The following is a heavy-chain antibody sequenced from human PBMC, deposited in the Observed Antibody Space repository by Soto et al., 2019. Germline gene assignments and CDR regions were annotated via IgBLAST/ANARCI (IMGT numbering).Heavy chain of an antibody. CDR2: IIPIFGTA. CDR3: ARYYFWCGDYRRSGMAV. CDR1: AGTFSSYA. J-gene: IGHJ6*01. D-gene: IGHD3-3*01. Sequence: SVKRACKAAAGTFSSYAISWVRQAPGQGLKWMGGIIPIFGTANYAQKFQGRVTITADESTSTAYMELSSLRSEDTAVYYCARYYFWCGDYRRSGMAVSGQGSSVLVSS. V-gene: IGHV1-69*13.